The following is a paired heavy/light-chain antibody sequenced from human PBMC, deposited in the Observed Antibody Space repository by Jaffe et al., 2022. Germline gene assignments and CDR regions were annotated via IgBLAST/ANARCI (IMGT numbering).Heavy chain of an antibody. D-gene: IGHD3-16*02. CDR3: ATQWITFGGVIVIPHAFDI. V-gene: IGHV5-51*03. CDR2: IYPGDSDT. J-gene: IGHJ3*02. Sequence: EVQLVQSGAEVKKPGESLKISCKGSGYSFTSYWIGWVRQMPGKGLEWMGIIYPGDSDTRYSPSFQGQVTISADKSISTAYLQWSSLKASDTAMYYCATQWITFGGVIVIPHAFDIWGQGTMVTVSS. CDR1: GYSFTSYW.
Light chain of an antibody. CDR3: QQYGSSRLT. Sequence: EIVLTQSPGTLSLSPGERATLSCRASQSVSSSYLAWYQQKPGQAPRLLIYGASSRATGIPDRFSGSGSGTDFTLTISRLEPEDFAVYYCQQYGSSRLTFGGGTKVEIK. CDR1: QSVSSSY. J-gene: IGKJ4*01. CDR2: GAS. V-gene: IGKV3-20*01.